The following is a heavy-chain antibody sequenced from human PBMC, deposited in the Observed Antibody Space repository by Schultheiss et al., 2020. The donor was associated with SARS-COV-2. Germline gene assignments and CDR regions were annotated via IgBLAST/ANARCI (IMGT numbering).Heavy chain of an antibody. V-gene: IGHV3-33*01. J-gene: IGHJ6*02. CDR2: IWYEGINQ. D-gene: IGHD2-15*01. CDR3: ATSNPPGTIVVPYAVDV. Sequence: GGSLRLSCAASGFTFTNYAMHWVRQAPGKGLEWVAVIWYEGINQYYADSVKGRFTISRDNSKHTLFLQLSNLRAEDTAIYYCATSNPPGTIVVPYAVDVWGRGTTVTVSS. CDR1: GFTFTNYA.